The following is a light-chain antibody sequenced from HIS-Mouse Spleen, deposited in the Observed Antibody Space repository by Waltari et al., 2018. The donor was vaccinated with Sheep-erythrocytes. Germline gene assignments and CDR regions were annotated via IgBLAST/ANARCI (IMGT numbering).Light chain of an antibody. CDR1: SSDVGSYNL. CDR2: EGS. CDR3: CSYAGSSTPWV. Sequence: QSALTQPASVSGSPGQSITISCPGTSSDVGSYNLLSWYQQTPGKAPKLMIYEGSKRPSGVSNRFSGSKSGNTASLTISGLQAEDEADYYCCSYAGSSTPWVFGGGTKLTVL. V-gene: IGLV2-23*01. J-gene: IGLJ3*02.